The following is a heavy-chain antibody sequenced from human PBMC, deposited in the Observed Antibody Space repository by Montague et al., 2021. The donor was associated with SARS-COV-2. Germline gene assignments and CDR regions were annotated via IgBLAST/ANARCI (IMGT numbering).Heavy chain of an antibody. CDR2: IYYTGET. D-gene: IGHD3-3*01. J-gene: IGHJ4*02. CDR1: GGSIRYYY. CDR3: ARVGIGYVDK. V-gene: IGHV4-59*01. Sequence: SETLSLTCSFSGGSIRYYYWSWIRLPPGKPLEWIGYIYYTGETTYNPSLKSRVTMSVDTSRSQFSLRLKSVTAADTSVYFCARVGIGYVDKWGQGTLVTVSS.